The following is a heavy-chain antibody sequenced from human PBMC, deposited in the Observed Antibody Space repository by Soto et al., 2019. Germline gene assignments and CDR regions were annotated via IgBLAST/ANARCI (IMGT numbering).Heavy chain of an antibody. D-gene: IGHD6-19*01. V-gene: IGHV3-30*18. CDR3: AKGGRQWLVTSDFNY. CDR1: GFTFSNYV. CDR2: VSHDGRNT. J-gene: IGHJ4*02. Sequence: PGGSLRLSCAASGFTFSNYVMHWVLQAKGKGLEWVAVVSHDGRNTHYADSVKGRFTISRDSSKNTVSLEMTSLRAEDTAVYYCAKGGRQWLVTSDFNYWGQGALVTVSS.